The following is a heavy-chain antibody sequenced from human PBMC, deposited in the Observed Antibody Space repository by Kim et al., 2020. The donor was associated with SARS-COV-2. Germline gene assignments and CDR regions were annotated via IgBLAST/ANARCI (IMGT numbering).Heavy chain of an antibody. V-gene: IGHV5-10-1*01. D-gene: IGHD1-7*01. CDR3: ARGWSGNYGKFDY. CDR2: FVPCDSVR. Sequence: GESLKISCKGSGYRLTSYWITWVRQKPGKGLEWMGRFVPCDSVRSYSPSFQGNVHFPADKPTNPASLHGSSLRTSDSPIYHCARGWSGNYGKFDYGGQG. J-gene: IGHJ4*02. CDR1: GYRLTSYW.